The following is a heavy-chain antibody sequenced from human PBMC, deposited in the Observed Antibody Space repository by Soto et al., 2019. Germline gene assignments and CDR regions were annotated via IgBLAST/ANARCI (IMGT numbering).Heavy chain of an antibody. D-gene: IGHD2-15*01. CDR3: AHKGGRGAGMDV. CDR2: IYWDGDN. CDR1: GFSLSSSGVG. Sequence: QITLKESGPTLVKPTQTLTLTCIFSGFSLSSSGVGVGWIRQPPGKALEWLALIYWDGDNRYSPSLKTRLTIPKDTSTNAVVLTMTNMAPVDTGTYYCAHKGGRGAGMDVWGQGTTVTVSS. V-gene: IGHV2-5*02. J-gene: IGHJ6*02.